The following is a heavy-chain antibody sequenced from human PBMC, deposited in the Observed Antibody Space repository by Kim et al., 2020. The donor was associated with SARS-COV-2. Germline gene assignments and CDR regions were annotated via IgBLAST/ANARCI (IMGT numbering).Heavy chain of an antibody. CDR3: ARTLRAGNIDY. Sequence: GGSLRLSCAASGFMFSSYEMNWVRQAPGKGLEWVSYISHTGTTIYYADSVKGRFTISRDNAKNSLFLQMNSLRAEDTALYYCARTLRAGNIDYWGQGTLV. CDR1: GFMFSSYE. D-gene: IGHD1-1*01. J-gene: IGHJ4*02. CDR2: ISHTGTTI. V-gene: IGHV3-48*03.